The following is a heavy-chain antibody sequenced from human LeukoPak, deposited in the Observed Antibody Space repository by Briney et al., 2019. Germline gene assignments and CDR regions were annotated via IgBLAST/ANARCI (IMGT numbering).Heavy chain of an antibody. J-gene: IGHJ4*02. D-gene: IGHD3-22*01. CDR2: ISTYNGYS. Sequence: AAVTVSCKRSVYTFTSSGLTWLRQAPAQGLEWMGWISTYNGYSKYAQNLQGRVTMTADTSTSTVYMELSSLRSDDTAVYYCAENSSGGYSDCWGQGTLVTVSS. CDR1: VYTFTSSG. V-gene: IGHV1-18*01. CDR3: AENSSGGYSDC.